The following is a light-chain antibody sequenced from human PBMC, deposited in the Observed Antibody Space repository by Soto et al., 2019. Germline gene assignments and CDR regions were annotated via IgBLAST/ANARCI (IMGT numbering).Light chain of an antibody. Sequence: SYELTQPPSVSVSPGQTASITCSGDKLGAQYAPWYQQKPGQSPVLVIYQDSKRPSGIPERFSGSNSGNTATLTISGTQAMDEADYYCQAWDSTTFYVFGTGTKV. J-gene: IGLJ1*01. CDR3: QAWDSTTFYV. CDR1: KLGAQY. V-gene: IGLV3-1*01. CDR2: QDS.